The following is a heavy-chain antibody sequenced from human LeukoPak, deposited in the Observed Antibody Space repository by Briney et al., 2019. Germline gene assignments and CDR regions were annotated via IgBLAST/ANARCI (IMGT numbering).Heavy chain of an antibody. CDR1: GGTFSSYA. J-gene: IGHJ4*02. Sequence: SVKVSCKASGGTFSSYAISWVRQAPGQGLEWMGRIISIVGIANYAQKFQGRVTITADKSTSTAYMELSSLRPEDTAVYYCASHYDSSGHYETKFDYWGQGTLVTVSS. CDR2: IISIVGIA. V-gene: IGHV1-69*04. D-gene: IGHD3-22*01. CDR3: ASHYDSSGHYETKFDY.